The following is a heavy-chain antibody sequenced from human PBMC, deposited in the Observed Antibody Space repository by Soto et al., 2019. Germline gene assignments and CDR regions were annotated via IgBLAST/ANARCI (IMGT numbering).Heavy chain of an antibody. V-gene: IGHV2-70*04. D-gene: IGHD3-22*01. CDR2: IDWDDDK. CDR1: GFSLSTSGMR. J-gene: IGHJ4*02. CDR3: AREHYYDSSGYPYYFDY. Sequence: XGPTPVNPTQTLTLTCTFSGFSLSTSGMRVSWIRQPQGKALEWLARIDWDDDKFYSTSLKTRLTISKDTSKNQVVLTMTNMDPVDTATYYCAREHYYDSSGYPYYFDYWGQGTLVTVSS.